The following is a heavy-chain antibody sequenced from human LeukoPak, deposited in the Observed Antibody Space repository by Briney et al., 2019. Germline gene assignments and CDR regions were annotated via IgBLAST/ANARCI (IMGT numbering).Heavy chain of an antibody. Sequence: GGSLRLSCVASGFTFSSYAMSWVRQAPGKGLEWVSGISGSGGSTYHADSVRGRLTVSRDNSKNTLYLQMNSLRAEGTAVYYCAKDASRDLSSFDYWGQGTLVTVSS. J-gene: IGHJ4*02. CDR2: ISGSGGST. D-gene: IGHD6-6*01. CDR3: AKDASRDLSSFDY. CDR1: GFTFSSYA. V-gene: IGHV3-23*01.